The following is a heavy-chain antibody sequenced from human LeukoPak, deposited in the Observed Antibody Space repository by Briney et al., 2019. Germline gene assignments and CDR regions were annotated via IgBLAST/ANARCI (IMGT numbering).Heavy chain of an antibody. Sequence: ASVTVSCTASGYTFTSYYMHWVRQAPGQGLEWMGIINPSGGSTSYAQKFQGRVTMTRDTSTSTVYMELSSLRSEDTAVYYCARDRSGYSYLNWFDPWGQGTLVTVSS. CDR3: ARDRSGYSYLNWFDP. D-gene: IGHD5-18*01. J-gene: IGHJ5*02. V-gene: IGHV1-46*01. CDR2: INPSGGST. CDR1: GYTFTSYY.